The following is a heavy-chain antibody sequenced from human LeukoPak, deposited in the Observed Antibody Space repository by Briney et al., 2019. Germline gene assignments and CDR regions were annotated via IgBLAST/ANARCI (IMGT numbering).Heavy chain of an antibody. CDR1: GFTYTSYG. CDR3: ARSYYHDSSGRFDS. Sequence: GGSLRLSCAASGFTYTSYGMAWVRQAPGKGLEWVSTISGSGNSAYYGDSVQGRSTISRDNSRNTVYLQMSSLRAEDTAVYYCARSYYHDSSGRFDSWGQGTLVTVSS. CDR2: ISGSGNSA. J-gene: IGHJ4*02. V-gene: IGHV3-23*01. D-gene: IGHD3-22*01.